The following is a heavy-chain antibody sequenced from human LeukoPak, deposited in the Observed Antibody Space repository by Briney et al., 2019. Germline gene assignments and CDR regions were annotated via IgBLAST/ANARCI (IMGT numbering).Heavy chain of an antibody. Sequence: SETLSLTCTVSGGSISSSSYYWGWIRQPPGKGLEWIGSIYYSGSTYYNPSLKSRVTISVDTSKNQFSLKLSSVTAADTAVYYCSRQDYDSCGYYGYWGQGTLVTVSS. V-gene: IGHV4-39*01. D-gene: IGHD3-22*01. CDR3: SRQDYDSCGYYGY. CDR2: IYYSGST. CDR1: GGSISSSSYY. J-gene: IGHJ4*02.